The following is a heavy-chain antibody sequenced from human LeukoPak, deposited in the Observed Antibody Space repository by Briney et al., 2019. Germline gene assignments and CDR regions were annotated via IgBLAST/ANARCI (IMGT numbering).Heavy chain of an antibody. D-gene: IGHD3-22*01. J-gene: IGHJ4*02. CDR1: GYTFTGYY. V-gene: IGHV1-2*06. CDR3: ARTMDSSGHYRWGIAY. Sequence: ASVTVPCKASGYTFTGYYMHWVRQAPGQGLEWMGRINPNSGGTNYAQKFQGRVTMTRDTSISTAYMELSRLRSDDTAVYYCARTMDSSGHYRWGIAYWGQGTLVTVSS. CDR2: INPNSGGT.